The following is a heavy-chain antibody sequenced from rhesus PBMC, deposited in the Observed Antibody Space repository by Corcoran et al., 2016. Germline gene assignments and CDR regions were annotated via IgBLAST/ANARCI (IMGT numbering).Heavy chain of an antibody. CDR2: ISGSSGST. V-gene: IGHV4-65*01. J-gene: IGHJ2*01. Sequence: QVQLQESGPGLVKPSETLSLTCAVSGGSISRSNWWSCIRPPPGTGLEWIGYISGSSGSTDDNPSLKSRVTISTDTSKNKFSLKLSSVTAADTAVYYCARAVNSKRWYFDLWGPGTPITISS. CDR1: GGSISRSNW. CDR3: ARAVNSKRWYFDL. D-gene: IGHD4-23*01.